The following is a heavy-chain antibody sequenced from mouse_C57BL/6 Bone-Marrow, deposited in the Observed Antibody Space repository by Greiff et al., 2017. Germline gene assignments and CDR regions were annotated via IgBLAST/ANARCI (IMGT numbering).Heavy chain of an antibody. CDR2: IDPENGDT. D-gene: IGHD2-3*01. Sequence: VQLQQSGAELVRPGASVKLSCTASGFNIKDDYMHWVKQRPEQGLEWIGWIDPENGDTEYASKFQGKATITADTSSNPAYLQRSSLTSEDTAVYYCTTHDGYSYYFDYWGQGTTLTVSS. J-gene: IGHJ2*01. V-gene: IGHV14-4*01. CDR1: GFNIKDDY. CDR3: TTHDGYSYYFDY.